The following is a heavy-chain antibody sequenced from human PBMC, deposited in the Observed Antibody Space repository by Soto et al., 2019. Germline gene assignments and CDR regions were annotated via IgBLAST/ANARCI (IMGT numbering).Heavy chain of an antibody. J-gene: IGHJ3*02. V-gene: IGHV3-11*01. CDR3: VQTGIYFTFDI. D-gene: IGHD1-26*01. CDR2: IRGSGIST. CDR1: GVTFSDYH. Sequence: QVQLVESGGGLVKAGGSLRLSCAASGVTFSDYHMSWIRQAPGKGLEWISYIRGSGISTYYADSVKGRFTISRDNARNSLYLQMDSLRAEDTAVYYCVQTGIYFTFDIWGQGTMVHVSS.